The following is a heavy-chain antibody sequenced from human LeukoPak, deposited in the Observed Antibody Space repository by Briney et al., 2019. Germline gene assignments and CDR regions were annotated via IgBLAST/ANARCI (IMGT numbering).Heavy chain of an antibody. V-gene: IGHV5-51*01. D-gene: IGHD1-26*01. CDR1: GYSSTSYW. CDR3: ARRGSYYAYAFDI. J-gene: IGHJ3*02. CDR2: IYPGDSDT. Sequence: GESLEISCKGSGYSSTSYWIGWVRQKPGKGLERMGIIYPGDSDTRYSPSFQGQVTISADKSISTAYLQWSSLKASDTAMYYCARRGSYYAYAFDIWGQGTMVTVSS.